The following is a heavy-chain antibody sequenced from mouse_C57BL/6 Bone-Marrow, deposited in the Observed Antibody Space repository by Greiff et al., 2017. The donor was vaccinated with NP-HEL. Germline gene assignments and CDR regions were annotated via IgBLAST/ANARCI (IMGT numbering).Heavy chain of an antibody. D-gene: IGHD1-1*01. CDR2: ISDGGSYH. V-gene: IGHV5-4*01. CDR3: ARDQRLRDYFDY. Sequence: EVKLVESGGGLVKPGGSLKLSCAASGFTFSSYAMSWVRQTPEKRLEWVATISDGGSYHYYPVNVKGRFTISRDNAKNNLYLQKSHLKSEDTAMYYCARDQRLRDYFDYWGQGTTLTVSS. J-gene: IGHJ2*01. CDR1: GFTFSSYA.